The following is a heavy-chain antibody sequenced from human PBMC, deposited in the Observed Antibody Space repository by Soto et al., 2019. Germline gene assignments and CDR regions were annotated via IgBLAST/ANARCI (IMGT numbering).Heavy chain of an antibody. CDR1: GFTFSSYW. CDR3: ARGRFLEWTRPRNWFDP. Sequence: GGSLRLSCAASGFTFSSYWMHWVRQAPGKGLVWVSRINSDGSSTSYADSVKGRFTISRDNAKNTLYLQMNSLRAEDTAVYYCARGRFLEWTRPRNWFDPWGQGTLVTVSS. D-gene: IGHD3-3*01. V-gene: IGHV3-74*01. CDR2: INSDGSST. J-gene: IGHJ5*02.